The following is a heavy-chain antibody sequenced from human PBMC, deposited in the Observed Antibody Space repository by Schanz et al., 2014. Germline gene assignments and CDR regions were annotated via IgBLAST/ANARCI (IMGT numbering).Heavy chain of an antibody. J-gene: IGHJ6*02. CDR3: ARVAEAGTAGNRDHYYVLDV. Sequence: QVQLQESGPGLVKPSETLSLTCTVSGGSISNYHWCWIQQPPGKGLEWLGYIYSSGNANYNPSLKRRVTISVDTSKNHVSLTLSSVAAADTAVYYCARVAEAGTAGNRDHYYVLDVWGQGTPVTVSS. CDR1: GGSISNYH. D-gene: IGHD6-19*01. V-gene: IGHV4-59*01. CDR2: IYSSGNA.